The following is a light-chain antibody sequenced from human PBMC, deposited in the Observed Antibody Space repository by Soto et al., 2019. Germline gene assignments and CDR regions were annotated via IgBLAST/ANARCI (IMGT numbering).Light chain of an antibody. CDR1: QSISDW. Sequence: DIPMTQSPATLSASIGDRVTITCRASQSISDWLAWLQQKPGQAPKLLIYKASTLETGVPSRFSGSGFGTEFTLTISRLQPDDFATYYCQQYETYWTFGQGTKVEI. CDR2: KAS. V-gene: IGKV1-5*03. CDR3: QQYETYWT. J-gene: IGKJ1*01.